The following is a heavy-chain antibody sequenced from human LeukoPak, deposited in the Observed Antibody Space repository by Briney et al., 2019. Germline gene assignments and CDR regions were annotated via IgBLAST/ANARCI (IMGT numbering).Heavy chain of an antibody. J-gene: IGHJ3*02. CDR3: ARDLTRYSSSWPDAFDI. Sequence: PSETLSLTCTVAGGSISSTTYYWGWIRQPAGKGLEWIGRIYTSGSTNYNPSLKSRVTMSVDTSKNQFSLKLSSVTAADTAVYYCARDLTRYSSSWPDAFDIWGQGTMVTVSS. CDR2: IYTSGST. V-gene: IGHV4-61*02. CDR1: GGSISSTTYY. D-gene: IGHD6-13*01.